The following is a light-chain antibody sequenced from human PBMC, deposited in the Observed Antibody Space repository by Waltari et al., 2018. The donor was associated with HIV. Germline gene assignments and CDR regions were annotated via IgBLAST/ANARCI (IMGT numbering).Light chain of an antibody. Sequence: QSALTQPPSASGSPGQSVTISCTGTSSDVGGYNSVSWYQQHPGKAPKLMIYQGNKRPSVVPARFSGTKSGNRASLTVSGLQAEDEADYYCSSFAGSNNLMVFGGGTKLTVL. V-gene: IGLV2-8*01. CDR1: SSDVGGYNS. CDR3: SSFAGSNNLMV. J-gene: IGLJ2*01. CDR2: QGN.